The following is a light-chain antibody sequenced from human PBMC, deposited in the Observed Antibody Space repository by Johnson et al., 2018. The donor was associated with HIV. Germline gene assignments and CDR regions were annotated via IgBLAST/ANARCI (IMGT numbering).Light chain of an antibody. CDR2: ANN. V-gene: IGLV1-51*01. J-gene: IGLJ1*01. Sequence: QSVLTQPPSVSAAPGQKVTISCSGSSSNIGSNYVSWYQQLPGTAPRLLISANNERPSYIPDRFSGSKSGTSATLDITGLQTGDEADYYCGAWDSSLSSYVFGTGTKVTVL. CDR1: SSNIGSNY. CDR3: GAWDSSLSSYV.